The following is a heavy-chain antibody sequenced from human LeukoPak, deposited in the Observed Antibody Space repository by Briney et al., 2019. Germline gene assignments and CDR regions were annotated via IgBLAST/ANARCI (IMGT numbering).Heavy chain of an antibody. CDR2: IRSKANSYAT. CDR3: TRHESGYCSSTSCLNWFDP. D-gene: IGHD2-2*01. Sequence: PGGSPRLSCAASGFTFSGSAMHWVRQASGKGLEWVGRIRSKANSYATAYAASVKGRFTISRDDSKNTAYLQMNSLKTEDTAVYYCTRHESGYCSSTSCLNWFDPWGQGTLVTVSS. J-gene: IGHJ5*02. CDR1: GFTFSGSA. V-gene: IGHV3-73*01.